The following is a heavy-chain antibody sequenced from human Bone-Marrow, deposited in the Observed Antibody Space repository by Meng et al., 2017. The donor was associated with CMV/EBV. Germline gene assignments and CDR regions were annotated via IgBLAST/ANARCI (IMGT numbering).Heavy chain of an antibody. V-gene: IGHV1-69*10. J-gene: IGHJ4*02. Sequence: SVKVSCKASGGTFTNYPISWARQAPGQGLEWMGGINPITGITNYAKKSQGRVTLTADKSTRTAYMDVSSLRSEDTAVYYCARPAETYYDFWSGYPLDYWGQGTLVTVSS. D-gene: IGHD3-3*01. CDR1: GGTFTNYP. CDR2: INPITGIT. CDR3: ARPAETYYDFWSGYPLDY.